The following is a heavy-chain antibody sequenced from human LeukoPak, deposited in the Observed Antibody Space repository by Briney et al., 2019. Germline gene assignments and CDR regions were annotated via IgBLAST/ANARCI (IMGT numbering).Heavy chain of an antibody. D-gene: IGHD2-21*02. CDR1: GFTFSSYE. CDR2: ISGSGGST. J-gene: IGHJ3*02. V-gene: IGHV3-23*01. Sequence: QPGGSLRLSCAASGFTFSSYEMNWVRQAPGKGLEWVSAISGSGGSTYYADSVKGRFTISRDNSKNTLYLQMNSLRAEDTAVYYCAKVCGGDCYSSPDAFDIWGQGTMVTVSS. CDR3: AKVCGGDCYSSPDAFDI.